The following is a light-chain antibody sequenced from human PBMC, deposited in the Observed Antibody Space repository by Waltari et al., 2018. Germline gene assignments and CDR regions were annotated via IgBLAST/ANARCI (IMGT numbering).Light chain of an antibody. CDR3: QKYDSAPQT. Sequence: DIQMTQSPSSVSASVGDRVTITCRASQGISIDLAWYQQKPGKAPKLLISGSSTLQFGVPSRCSGSGSGTDFTLTISGLQPDDFATYYCQKYDSAPQTFGQGTKVEIK. J-gene: IGKJ1*01. V-gene: IGKV1-27*01. CDR2: GSS. CDR1: QGISID.